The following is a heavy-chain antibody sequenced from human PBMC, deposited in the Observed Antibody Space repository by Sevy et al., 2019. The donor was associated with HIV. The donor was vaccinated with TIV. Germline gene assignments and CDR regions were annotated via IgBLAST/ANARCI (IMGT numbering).Heavy chain of an antibody. CDR2: IYIGGST. Sequence: GGSLRLSCAASGFSISSHYMSWVRQAPGKGLEWVSVIYIGGSTYFANSVKGRFSLSRDNSKNTLYLELNSLTTEDTAVYYCAGPLYNWNDGDVFDLWGHGTVVTVSS. V-gene: IGHV3-66*02. D-gene: IGHD1-1*01. J-gene: IGHJ3*01. CDR3: AGPLYNWNDGDVFDL. CDR1: GFSISSHY.